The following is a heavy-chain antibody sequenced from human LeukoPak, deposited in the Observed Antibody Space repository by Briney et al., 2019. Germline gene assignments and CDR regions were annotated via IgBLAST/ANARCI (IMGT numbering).Heavy chain of an antibody. CDR1: GFTFSNAW. D-gene: IGHD2-2*01. V-gene: IGHV3-15*01. J-gene: IGHJ5*02. CDR2: IRSNPDGGTT. CDR3: TTELAGYCSSTSCYLGVDRFDP. Sequence: GGSLRLSCAASGFTFSNAWMSWVRQVPGKGLEWVGRIRSNPDGGTTDYATQGKGRFTMSRDDSKYTLYLQMNSLKTEDTAVYYCTTELAGYCSSTSCYLGVDRFDPWGQGTLVTVSS.